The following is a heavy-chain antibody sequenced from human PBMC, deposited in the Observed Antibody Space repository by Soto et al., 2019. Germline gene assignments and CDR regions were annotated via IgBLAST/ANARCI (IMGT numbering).Heavy chain of an antibody. CDR2: ISYDGSNK. CDR3: AKVFSYSVIDY. J-gene: IGHJ4*02. CDR1: GFTFSTYG. D-gene: IGHD5-18*01. V-gene: IGHV3-30*18. Sequence: QVQLVESGGGVVQPGRSLRLSCAASGFTFSTYGMHWVRQAPGKGLEWVAVISYDGSNKYYADSVKGRFTIYRDNSKNTLELQMSSLRAEDTAVYYCAKVFSYSVIDYWGQGTLVTVSS.